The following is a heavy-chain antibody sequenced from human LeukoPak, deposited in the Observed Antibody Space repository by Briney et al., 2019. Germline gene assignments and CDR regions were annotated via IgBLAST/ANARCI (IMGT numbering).Heavy chain of an antibody. CDR2: MNPNSGNT. V-gene: IGHV1-8*01. J-gene: IGHJ6*03. D-gene: IGHD2-2*01. CDR3: ARGPPDLVVVPAARNMDV. CDR1: GYTFTSYE. Sequence: ASVKVSFKSSGYTFTSYEINWVRQATGQGLEWMGWMNPNSGNTGYAQKFPGRVTMNRNTSKSTAYMELSSLRSEDTAVYYCARGPPDLVVVPAARNMDVWGKGTTVTVSS.